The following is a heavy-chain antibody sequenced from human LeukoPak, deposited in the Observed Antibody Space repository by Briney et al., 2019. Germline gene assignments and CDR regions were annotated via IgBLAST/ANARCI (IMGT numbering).Heavy chain of an antibody. CDR3: ARFRHGGSGSYLGY. Sequence: GGSLRLSCAASGFTVSSNYMSWVRQAPGKGLEWVSVIYSGGSTYYADSVKGRFTISRDNSKNTLYLQMNSLRAEDTAVYYCARFRHGGSGSYLGYWGQGTLVTVSS. J-gene: IGHJ4*02. V-gene: IGHV3-53*01. CDR2: IYSGGST. CDR1: GFTVSSNY. D-gene: IGHD3-10*01.